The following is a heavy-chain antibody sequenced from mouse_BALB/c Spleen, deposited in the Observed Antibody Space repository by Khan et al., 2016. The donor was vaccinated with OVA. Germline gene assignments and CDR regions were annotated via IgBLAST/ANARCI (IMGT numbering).Heavy chain of an antibody. CDR3: ARIYGGDFDC. CDR1: GFSITSDYA. Sequence: EVQLQESGPGLVKPSQSLSLTCTVSGFSITSDYAWNWIRQFPGNKLEWMGFISYSGNTNYNPSLKSRISITRDTSKNQFFLQLNSVTTEDTATYYCARIYGGDFDCWGQGTTLTVS. CDR2: ISYSGNT. V-gene: IGHV3-2*02. J-gene: IGHJ2*01. D-gene: IGHD1-1*01.